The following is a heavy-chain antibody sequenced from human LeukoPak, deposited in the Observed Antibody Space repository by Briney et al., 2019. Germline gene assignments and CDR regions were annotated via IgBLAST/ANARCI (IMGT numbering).Heavy chain of an antibody. CDR3: ARGGDSSGYYGRDY. D-gene: IGHD3-22*01. V-gene: IGHV4-34*01. Sequence: SETLSLTCAVYGGSFSGYYWSWIRQPPGKGLEWIGEINHSGSTNYNPSLKSRVTISVDTSKNQFSLKLSFVTAADTAVYYCARGGDSSGYYGRDYWGQGTLVTVSS. CDR2: INHSGST. CDR1: GGSFSGYY. J-gene: IGHJ4*02.